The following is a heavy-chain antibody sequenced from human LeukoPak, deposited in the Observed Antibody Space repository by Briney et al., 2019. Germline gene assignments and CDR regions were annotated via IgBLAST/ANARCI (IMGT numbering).Heavy chain of an antibody. J-gene: IGHJ4*02. V-gene: IGHV4-59*08. D-gene: IGHD6-19*01. CDR2: FYDTGTPT. Sequence: SETLSLTCTVSGGSISGFVWSWIRQPPGEGLDYIGFFYDTGTPTNYNPLLKSRVTLSVDTSKNQFSLNLNSVTAADTAVYYCARLTKGEQWLAYYFAYWGQGALVTVSS. CDR3: ARLTKGEQWLAYYFAY. CDR1: GGSISGFV.